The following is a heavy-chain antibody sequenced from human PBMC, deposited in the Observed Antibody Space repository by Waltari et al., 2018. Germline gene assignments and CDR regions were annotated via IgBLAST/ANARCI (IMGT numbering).Heavy chain of an antibody. CDR1: GGTFSSYA. Sequence: QVQLVQSGAEVKKPGSSVKVSCKASGGTFSSYAISWVRQAPGQGLEWMGGIIPIFGTANYAQKFQGRVTITADESTSTAYMELSSLRSEDTAVYYCARDHPSSTSFYYYYGMDVWGQGTTVTVSS. D-gene: IGHD2-2*01. J-gene: IGHJ6*02. V-gene: IGHV1-69*01. CDR3: ARDHPSSTSFYYYYGMDV. CDR2: IIPIFGTA.